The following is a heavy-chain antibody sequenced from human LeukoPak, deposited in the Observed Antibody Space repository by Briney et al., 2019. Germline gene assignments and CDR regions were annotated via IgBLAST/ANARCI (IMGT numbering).Heavy chain of an antibody. CDR1: GFTFSSYA. Sequence: PGGSLRLSCAASGFTFSSYAMSWVRQAPGKGLEWVSAISGSGGSTYYADSVKGRFTISRDNSTNTLYLQMNSLRAEDAAVYYCAKGNSFYSYFDLWGRGTLVTVSS. CDR3: AKGNSFYSYFDL. D-gene: IGHD1/OR15-1a*01. V-gene: IGHV3-23*01. CDR2: ISGSGGST. J-gene: IGHJ2*01.